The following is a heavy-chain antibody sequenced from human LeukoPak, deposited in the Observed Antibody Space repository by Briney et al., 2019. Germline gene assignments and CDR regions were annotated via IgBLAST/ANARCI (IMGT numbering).Heavy chain of an antibody. CDR2: IIPIFGTA. CDR3: ASPEGGYSYGYVY. J-gene: IGHJ4*02. CDR1: GGTFSSYA. D-gene: IGHD5-18*01. V-gene: IGHV1-69*13. Sequence: SVKVSCKASGGTFSSYAISWVRQAPGQGLEWMGGIIPIFGTANYAQKFQGRVTITADESTGTAYMELSSLRSEDTAVYYCASPEGGYSYGYVYWGQGTLVTVSS.